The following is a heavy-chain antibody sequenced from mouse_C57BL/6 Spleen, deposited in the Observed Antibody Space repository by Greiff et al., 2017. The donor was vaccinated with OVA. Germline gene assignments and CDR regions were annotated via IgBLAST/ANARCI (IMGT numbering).Heavy chain of an antibody. CDR1: GFTFSDYG. CDR2: ISSGSSTI. Sequence: VQLKESGGGLVKPGGSLKLSCAASGFTFSDYGMHWVRQAPEKGLEWVAYISSGSSTIYYADTVKGRFTISRDNAKNTLFLQMTSLRSEDTAMYYCASSTGTGYFDYWGQGTTLTVSS. V-gene: IGHV5-17*01. CDR3: ASSTGTGYFDY. J-gene: IGHJ2*01. D-gene: IGHD4-1*02.